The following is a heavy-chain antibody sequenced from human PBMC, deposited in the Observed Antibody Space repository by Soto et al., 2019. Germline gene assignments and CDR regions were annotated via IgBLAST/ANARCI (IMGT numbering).Heavy chain of an antibody. J-gene: IGHJ6*02. V-gene: IGHV1-69*13. CDR3: ARDTGYCSGGSCYPQSYHYYGMDV. CDR1: GGTFSSYA. CDR2: VIPIFGTA. D-gene: IGHD2-15*01. Sequence: SVKVSCKASGGTFSSYAISWVRQAPGQGLEWMGGVIPIFGTANYAQKFQGRVTITADESTSTAYMELSSLRSEDTAVYYCARDTGYCSGGSCYPQSYHYYGMDVWGQGTTVTVSS.